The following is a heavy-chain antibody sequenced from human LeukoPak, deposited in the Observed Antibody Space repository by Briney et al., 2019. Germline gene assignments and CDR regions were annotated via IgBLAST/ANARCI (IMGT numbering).Heavy chain of an antibody. CDR2: INTDGSST. D-gene: IGHD3-22*01. V-gene: IGHV3-74*01. CDR1: GFTFSSYW. J-gene: IGHJ4*02. Sequence: GGSLRLSCTASGFTFSSYWMHWVRQAPGKGLVWVSRINTDGSSTSYADSVKGRFTISRDNAKNTLYLQMNSLRAEDTAVYYCVRDWGYDTSGYWQKYFDTWGQGTLVTVSS. CDR3: VRDWGYDTSGYWQKYFDT.